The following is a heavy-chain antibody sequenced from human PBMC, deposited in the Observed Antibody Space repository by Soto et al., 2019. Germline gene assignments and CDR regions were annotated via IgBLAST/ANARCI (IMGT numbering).Heavy chain of an antibody. Sequence: QLQLQESGPGLVKPSGTLSLTCTVSGGAIDSSNWWTWVRQFPGKGLQWVGEIHHTGTTNYNPSLQRRINVSIDKSKRQFSMDLLSVTAADTAIYYCARGRRTLQTTRGFFDPWGPGILVTVSS. J-gene: IGHJ5*02. CDR3: ARGRRTLQTTRGFFDP. CDR1: GGAIDSSNW. CDR2: IHHTGTT. D-gene: IGHD1-26*01. V-gene: IGHV4-4*02.